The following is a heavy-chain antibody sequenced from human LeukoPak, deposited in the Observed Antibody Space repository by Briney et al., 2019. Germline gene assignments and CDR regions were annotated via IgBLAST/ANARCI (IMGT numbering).Heavy chain of an antibody. V-gene: IGHV1-46*01. CDR3: ARTEISEVGIVVVPAAATDYYYMDV. CDR1: GYTFTSYY. Sequence: ASVKVSCKASGYTFTSYYMHWVRQAPGQGLEWMGIINPSGGSTSYAQKFQGRVTMTRDTSTSTVYMELSSLRSEDTAVYYCARTEISEVGIVVVPAAATDYYYMDVWGKGTTVTVSS. CDR2: INPSGGST. D-gene: IGHD2-2*01. J-gene: IGHJ6*03.